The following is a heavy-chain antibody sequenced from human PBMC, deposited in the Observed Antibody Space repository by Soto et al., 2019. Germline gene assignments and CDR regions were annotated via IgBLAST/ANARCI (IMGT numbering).Heavy chain of an antibody. CDR3: ARGSLDFWSGYGQN. CDR2: IWYDGSNK. J-gene: IGHJ4*02. Sequence: VQLVESGGGVVQPGRSLRLSCAASGFTFSSYGMHWVRQAPGKGLEWVAVIWYDGSNKYYADSVKGRFTISRDNSKNTLYLQMNSLRAEDTAVYYCARGSLDFWSGYGQNWGQGTLVTVSS. V-gene: IGHV3-33*01. CDR1: GFTFSSYG. D-gene: IGHD3-3*01.